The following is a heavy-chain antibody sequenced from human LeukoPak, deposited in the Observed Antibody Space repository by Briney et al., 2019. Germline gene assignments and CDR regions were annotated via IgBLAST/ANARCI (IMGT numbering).Heavy chain of an antibody. V-gene: IGHV3-48*03. CDR2: ISSSGSTI. Sequence: GGSLRLSCAASGFTFSSYEMNWVRQAPGKGLEWVSYISSSGSTIYYADSVKGRFTISRDNAKNSLYLQMNSLRAEDTAVYYCARDQGYYGSGSCFDYWGQGTLVTVSS. D-gene: IGHD3-10*01. CDR1: GFTFSSYE. J-gene: IGHJ4*02. CDR3: ARDQGYYGSGSCFDY.